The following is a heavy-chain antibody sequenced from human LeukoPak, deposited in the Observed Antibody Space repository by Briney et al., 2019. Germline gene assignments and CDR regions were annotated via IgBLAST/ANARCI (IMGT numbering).Heavy chain of an antibody. V-gene: IGHV1-18*01. CDR2: ISAYNGNT. D-gene: IGHD3-3*01. CDR3: ARGGEKQYDFWSGYYTYYYYYMDV. J-gene: IGHJ6*03. CDR1: GYTFTSYG. Sequence: GASVKVSCKASGYTFTSYGISWVRQAPGQGLEWMGWISAYNGNTNYAQKLQGRVTMTTDTSTSTAYMELRSLRSDDTAVYYCARGGEKQYDFWSGYYTYYYYYMDVWGKGTTVTVSS.